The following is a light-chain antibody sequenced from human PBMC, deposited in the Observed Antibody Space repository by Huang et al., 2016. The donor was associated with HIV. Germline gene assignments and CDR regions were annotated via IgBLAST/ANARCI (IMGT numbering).Light chain of an antibody. CDR1: QGISSA. CDR3: QQFNNYLT. J-gene: IGKJ5*01. CDR2: DAS. V-gene: IGKV1D-13*01. Sequence: AIQLTQSPSSLSASVGDRVTITCRASQGISSALAWYQQKPGKAPKLLIYDASSLESGVPSMFSCSGAGTDFTLTISSLQPEDFATYYCQQFNNYLTFGQGTRVEIK.